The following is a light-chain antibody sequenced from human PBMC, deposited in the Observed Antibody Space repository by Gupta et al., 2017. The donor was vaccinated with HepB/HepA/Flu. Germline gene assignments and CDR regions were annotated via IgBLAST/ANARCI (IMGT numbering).Light chain of an antibody. CDR2: KAS. CDR1: QSISSW. V-gene: IGKV1-5*03. J-gene: IGKJ2*03. Sequence: DIQMTQSPSTLSASVGDRVTITCRASQSISSWLAWYQQKPGKAPKLLIYKASSLESGVPSRFSGSGSGTEFTLTISSLQTDDFATYYCQHSRSFGQGTKLEIK. CDR3: QHSRS.